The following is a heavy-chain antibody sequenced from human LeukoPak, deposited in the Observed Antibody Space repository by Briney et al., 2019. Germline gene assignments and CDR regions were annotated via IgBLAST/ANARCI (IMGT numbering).Heavy chain of an antibody. CDR2: INPNSGGT. V-gene: IGHV1-2*02. J-gene: IGHJ4*02. D-gene: IGHD6-19*01. Sequence: ASVKVSCKASGYTFTGYYMHWVRQAPGQGLEGMGWINPNSGGTNYAQKFQGRVTMTRDTSISTAYMELSRLRPDDTAVYYCARVGSSGWYGMYYFDYWGQGTLVTVSS. CDR1: GYTFTGYY. CDR3: ARVGSSGWYGMYYFDY.